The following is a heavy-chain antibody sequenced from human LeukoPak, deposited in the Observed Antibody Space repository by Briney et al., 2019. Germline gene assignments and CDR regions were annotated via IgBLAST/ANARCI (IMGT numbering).Heavy chain of an antibody. D-gene: IGHD1-26*01. Sequence: GASVKVSCKASGYSLTDYYIHWVRQAPGQRLEWVGLIHPNSADTVYAQTFRGRVNMTRDTSIHTAYMELDRLTADDTAVYYCARDYSGSYTHWAQGTLVTVSS. CDR2: IHPNSADT. V-gene: IGHV1-2*06. J-gene: IGHJ4*02. CDR3: ARDYSGSYTH. CDR1: GYSLTDYY.